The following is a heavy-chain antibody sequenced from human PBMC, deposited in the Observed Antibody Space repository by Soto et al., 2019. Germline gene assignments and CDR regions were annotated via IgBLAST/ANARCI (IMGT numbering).Heavy chain of an antibody. CDR2: ISNDVRNI. CDR3: VKDSLGGMTPVFMPGPD. J-gene: IGHJ4*02. Sequence: VQLVESGGGVVQPGRPLRLSCGASGLTFSTYGFHWVRQAPGKGLEWVAVISNDVRNIHYAESVKGRFTISRDNSKNTLYLQLNSLRPNDTAVYYCVKDSLGGMTPVFMPGPDWGQGTLVTVSS. D-gene: IGHD2-2*01. CDR1: GLTFSTYG. V-gene: IGHV3-30*18.